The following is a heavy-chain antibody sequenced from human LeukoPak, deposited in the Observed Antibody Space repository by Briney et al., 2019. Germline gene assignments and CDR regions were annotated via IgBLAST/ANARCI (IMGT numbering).Heavy chain of an antibody. D-gene: IGHD3-22*01. J-gene: IGHJ6*02. CDR1: GYTLTELS. CDR3: ATDPPYDRHGTYYFGMDV. V-gene: IGHV1-24*01. CDR2: FDPEDGET. Sequence: ASVKVSCKVSGYTLTELSMHRVRQAPGKGLEWMGGFDPEDGETIYAQKFQGRVTMTEDTSTDTAYMELSSLRSEDTAVYYCATDPPYDRHGTYYFGMDVWGQGTLVTVSS.